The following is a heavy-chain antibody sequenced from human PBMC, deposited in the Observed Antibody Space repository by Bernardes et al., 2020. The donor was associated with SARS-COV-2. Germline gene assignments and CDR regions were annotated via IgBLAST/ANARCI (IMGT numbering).Heavy chain of an antibody. V-gene: IGHV4-59*01. J-gene: IGHJ4*02. CDR1: GGSISSYY. CDR2: IYHSGST. CDR3: ARGGGGVITIFGVVYNYFDY. Sequence: TLSLTCTVSGGSISSYYWSWIRQPPGKGLEWIGYIYHSGSTNYNPSLKSRVTISVDTSKNQFSLKLNSVTAADTAVYYCARGGGGVITIFGVVYNYFDYWGQGTLVTVSS. D-gene: IGHD3-3*01.